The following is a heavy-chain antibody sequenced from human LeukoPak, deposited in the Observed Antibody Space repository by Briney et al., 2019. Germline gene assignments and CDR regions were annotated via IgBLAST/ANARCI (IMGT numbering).Heavy chain of an antibody. V-gene: IGHV3-66*02. CDR3: AREVGTSPGLDN. Sequence: PGGSLRLSCAASGFTLSDIFITWVRQSPGKGLEWVSLIHSGGNTYYADAVNGRFTITRDNSKNTLYLQMNSLTVEDTAVYYCAREVGTSPGLDNWGQGTLVTVSS. CDR2: IHSGGNT. CDR1: GFTLSDIF. D-gene: IGHD2-2*01. J-gene: IGHJ4*02.